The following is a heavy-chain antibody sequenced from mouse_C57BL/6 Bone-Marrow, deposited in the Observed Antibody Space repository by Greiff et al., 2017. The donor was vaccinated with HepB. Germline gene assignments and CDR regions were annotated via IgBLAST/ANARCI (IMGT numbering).Heavy chain of an antibody. CDR1: GYSITSGYY. CDR3: ARGPIYPWFAY. Sequence: EVQLQESGPGLVKPSQSLSLTCSVTGYSITSGYYWNWIRQFPGNKLEWMGYISYDGSNNYNPSLKNRISITRDTSKNQFFLKLNSVTTEDTATYYCARGPIYPWFAYWGQGTLVTVSA. V-gene: IGHV3-6*01. D-gene: IGHD2-3*01. J-gene: IGHJ3*01. CDR2: ISYDGSN.